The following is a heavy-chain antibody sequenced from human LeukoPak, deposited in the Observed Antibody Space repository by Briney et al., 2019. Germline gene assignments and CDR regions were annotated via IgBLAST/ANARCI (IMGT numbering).Heavy chain of an antibody. D-gene: IGHD3-10*01. CDR1: GGSISSGDYY. CDR2: IYYSGST. J-gene: IGHJ6*02. V-gene: IGHV4-30-4*01. Sequence: SQTLSLTCTVSGGSISSGDYYWSWIRQPPGKGLEWIGYIYYSGSTYYNPSLKSRVTISVDTSKNQLSLKLSSVTAADTAVYYCARDAMVRGVISMYYYYYGMDVWGQGTTVTVSS. CDR3: ARDAMVRGVISMYYYYYGMDV.